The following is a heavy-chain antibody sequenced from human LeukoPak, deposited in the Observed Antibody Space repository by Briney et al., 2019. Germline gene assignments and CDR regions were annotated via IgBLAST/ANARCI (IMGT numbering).Heavy chain of an antibody. D-gene: IGHD2-2*01. CDR1: GGSISSGGYY. V-gene: IGHV4-31*03. CDR3: VSRAVVPAAMRLNWFDP. J-gene: IGHJ5*02. CDR2: IYYSGST. Sequence: PSETLSLTCTVSGGSISSGGYYWSWIRQHPGKGLEWIGYIYYSGSTYYNPSLKSRVTISVDTSKNQFSLKLSSVTAADTAVYYCVSRAVVPAAMRLNWFDPWSQGTLVTVSS.